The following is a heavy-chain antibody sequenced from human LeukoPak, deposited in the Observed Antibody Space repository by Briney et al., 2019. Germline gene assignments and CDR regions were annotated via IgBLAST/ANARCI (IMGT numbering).Heavy chain of an antibody. CDR3: AREAFSSGYYDDY. V-gene: IGHV4-34*01. D-gene: IGHD3-22*01. CDR2: INHSGST. Sequence: SETLSLTCAVYGGSFSGYYWSWIRQPPGKGLEWIGEINHSGSTNYNPSLKSRVTISVDTSKNQFSLKLTSVTAADTAVYYCAREAFSSGYYDDYWGQGTLVTVSS. J-gene: IGHJ4*02. CDR1: GGSFSGYY.